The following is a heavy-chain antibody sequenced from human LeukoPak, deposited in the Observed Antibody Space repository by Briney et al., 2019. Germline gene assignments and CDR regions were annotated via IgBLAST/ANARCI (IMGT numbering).Heavy chain of an antibody. CDR2: IDPNSGGT. D-gene: IGHD5-24*01. CDR3: AKSRGGYNFDY. V-gene: IGHV1-2*02. Sequence: ASVKVSCKASGYTFTGYYMHWVRQAPGQGREWMGWIDPNSGGTNYAKKFQGRVTMTRDTSISTAYMELSRLRSDDTAIYYCAKSRGGYNFDYWGQGTLVTVSS. J-gene: IGHJ4*02. CDR1: GYTFTGYY.